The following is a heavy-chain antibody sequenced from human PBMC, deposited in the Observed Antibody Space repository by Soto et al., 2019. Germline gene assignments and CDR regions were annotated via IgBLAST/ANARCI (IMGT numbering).Heavy chain of an antibody. CDR1: GFTFSSYS. CDR3: ARGSMRGYYGMDV. CDR2: ISSSSSYI. D-gene: IGHD3-16*01. J-gene: IGHJ6*02. Sequence: GGSLRLPCAASGFTFSSYSMNWVRQAPGKGLEWVSSISSSSSYIYYADSVKGRFTISRVNAKNSLYLQMNSLRAEDKAVYYCARGSMRGYYGMDVWGQGTTVTVSS. V-gene: IGHV3-21*01.